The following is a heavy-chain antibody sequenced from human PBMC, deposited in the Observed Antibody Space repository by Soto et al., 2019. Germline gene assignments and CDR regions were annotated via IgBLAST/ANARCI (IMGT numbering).Heavy chain of an antibody. D-gene: IGHD2-15*01. J-gene: IGHJ5*02. CDR1: GYTFTYYP. CDR2: INIGNGNT. CDR3: AREPLCGGRCYDNYFDP. Sequence: ASVKVSCKASGYTFTYYPIHWVRQAPGQRLEWMGWINIGNGNTASSQKFQDRVTIARETSTSTAYMELTSLRSEDTAVYYCAREPLCGGRCYDNYFDPWGQGTLVTVSS. V-gene: IGHV1-3*04.